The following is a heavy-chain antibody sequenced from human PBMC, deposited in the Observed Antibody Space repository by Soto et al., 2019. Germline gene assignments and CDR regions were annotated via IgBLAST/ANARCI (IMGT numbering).Heavy chain of an antibody. Sequence: GGSLRLSCAASGFTSSSYAMGWVRQAPGKGLEWVSAISGSGGSTYYADSVKGRFTISRDNSKNTLYLQMNSLRAEDTAVYYCAKIGYEGYYFDYWGQGTLVTVSS. CDR2: ISGSGGST. CDR1: GFTSSSYA. CDR3: AKIGYEGYYFDY. V-gene: IGHV3-23*01. J-gene: IGHJ4*02. D-gene: IGHD5-12*01.